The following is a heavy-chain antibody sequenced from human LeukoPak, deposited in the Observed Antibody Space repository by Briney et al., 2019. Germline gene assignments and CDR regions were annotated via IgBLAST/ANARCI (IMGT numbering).Heavy chain of an antibody. Sequence: ASVKVSCKVSGYTLTELSMHWVRQAPGKGLEWMGGFDPEDGETNYAQKFQGRVTMTEDTSTDTAYMELSSLRSEDTAVYYCATGQLERLTTGLDYWGQGTLVTVSS. V-gene: IGHV1-24*01. CDR1: GYTLTELS. CDR2: FDPEDGET. D-gene: IGHD1-1*01. CDR3: ATGQLERLTTGLDY. J-gene: IGHJ4*02.